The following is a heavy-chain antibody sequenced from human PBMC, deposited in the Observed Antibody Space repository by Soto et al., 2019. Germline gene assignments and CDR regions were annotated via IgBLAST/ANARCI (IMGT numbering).Heavy chain of an antibody. Sequence: QVQLVESGGGVVQPGRSLRLSCAASGFTFSSYAMHWVRQAPGKGLEWVAVISYDGSNKYYADSVKGRFTISRDNSKNTLYLQMNSLRAEDTAVYYCARDQTVAFDYWGQGTLVTVSS. CDR3: ARDQTVAFDY. V-gene: IGHV3-30-3*01. J-gene: IGHJ4*02. CDR1: GFTFSSYA. D-gene: IGHD4-17*01. CDR2: ISYDGSNK.